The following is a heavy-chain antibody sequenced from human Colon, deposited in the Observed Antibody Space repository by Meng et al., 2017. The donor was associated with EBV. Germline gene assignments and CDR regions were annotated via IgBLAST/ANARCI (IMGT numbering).Heavy chain of an antibody. CDR2: INYSGNT. Sequence: QVQLQQWGAGLLKPSETLAPSCAVYGGSFRGYYWTWIRQPPGKGLEWVAEINYSGNTNYSPSLKSRVTISIDTSKNQFSLKLSSVTAADTAVYYCARAWGYCGGGGCRTGWGQGTLVTVSS. V-gene: IGHV4-34*01. CDR1: GGSFRGYY. J-gene: IGHJ4*02. CDR3: ARAWGYCGGGGCRTG. D-gene: IGHD2-15*01.